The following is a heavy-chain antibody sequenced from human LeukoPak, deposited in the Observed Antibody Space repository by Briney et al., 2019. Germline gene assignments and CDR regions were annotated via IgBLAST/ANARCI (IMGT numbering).Heavy chain of an antibody. CDR2: INPNSGGT. CDR1: GYTFTGYY. V-gene: IGHV1-2*04. J-gene: IGHJ4*02. D-gene: IGHD3-22*01. Sequence: GASVKVSCKASGYTFTGYYMHWVRQAPGQGLEWMGWINPNSGGTNYAQKFQGWVTMTRDTSISTAYMELSRLRSDDTAVYYCAADIHYYDSSGYPAYYFDYWGQGTLVTVSS. CDR3: AADIHYYDSSGYPAYYFDY.